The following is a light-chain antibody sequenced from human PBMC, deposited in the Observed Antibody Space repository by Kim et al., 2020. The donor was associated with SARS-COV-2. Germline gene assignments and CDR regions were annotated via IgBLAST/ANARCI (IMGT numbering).Light chain of an antibody. J-gene: IGKJ2*01. Sequence: SASVGDRVTITCRAIQSISTWLGWDQQKPGKAPNHLIFKASYLETGVPASFSGSGAGTEFTLTISSRQPDDFATYYCQKYDSYPHTFGQGTKLEI. V-gene: IGKV1-5*03. CDR2: KAS. CDR3: QKYDSYPHT. CDR1: QSISTW.